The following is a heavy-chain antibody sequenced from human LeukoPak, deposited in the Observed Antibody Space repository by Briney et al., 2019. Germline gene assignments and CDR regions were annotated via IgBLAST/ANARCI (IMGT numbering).Heavy chain of an antibody. CDR3: AKRGYSYGSDH. J-gene: IGHJ4*02. CDR1: GGSFSGYY. Sequence: SETLSLTCAVYGGSFSGYYWSWIRQTPGKGLEWIAEINHSGTTNYNPSLKSRVTISLDTSKSQFSLKLSSVTAADTAVYYCAKRGYSYGSDHWGQGTLVTVSS. V-gene: IGHV4-34*01. D-gene: IGHD5-18*01. CDR2: INHSGTT.